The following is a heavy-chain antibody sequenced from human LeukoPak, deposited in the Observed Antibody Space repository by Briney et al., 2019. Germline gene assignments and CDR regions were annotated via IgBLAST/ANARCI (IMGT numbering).Heavy chain of an antibody. CDR1: GYTFTGYY. Sequence: GASVKVSCTASGYTFTGYYMHWVRQAPGQGLEWMGWINPNSGGTNYAQKFQGRVTMTRDTSISTAYMELSRLRSDDTAVYYCASIGYYYSGWFDPWGQGTLVTVSS. D-gene: IGHD3-22*01. CDR3: ASIGYYYSGWFDP. CDR2: INPNSGGT. J-gene: IGHJ5*02. V-gene: IGHV1-2*02.